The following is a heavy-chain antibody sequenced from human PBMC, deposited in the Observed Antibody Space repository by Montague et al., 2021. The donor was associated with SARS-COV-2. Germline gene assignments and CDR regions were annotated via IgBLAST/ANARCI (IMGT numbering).Heavy chain of an antibody. V-gene: IGHV4-31*02. D-gene: IGHD3-3*01. CDR2: IYYSGST. CDR3: ARVRGCFLEWLLDFDY. Sequence: IYYSGSTYYNPSLKSRVTISVDTSKNQFSLKLSSVTAADTAVYYCARVRGCFLEWLLDFDYWGQGNLINVS. J-gene: IGHJ4*02.